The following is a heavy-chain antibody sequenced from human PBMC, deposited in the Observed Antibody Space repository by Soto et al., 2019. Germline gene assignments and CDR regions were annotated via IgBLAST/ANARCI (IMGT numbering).Heavy chain of an antibody. V-gene: IGHV1-69*12. D-gene: IGHD2-2*01. CDR2: IIPIFGTA. J-gene: IGHJ6*02. Sequence: QVQLVQSGAEVKKPGSSVKVSCKASVGTFSSYAISWVRQAPGQGLEWMGGIIPIFGTANYAQKFQGRVTITADESTSTAYMELSSLRSEDTAVYYCARRLAFCISTSCYADYYGMDVWGQGTTVTVSS. CDR1: VGTFSSYA. CDR3: ARRLAFCISTSCYADYYGMDV.